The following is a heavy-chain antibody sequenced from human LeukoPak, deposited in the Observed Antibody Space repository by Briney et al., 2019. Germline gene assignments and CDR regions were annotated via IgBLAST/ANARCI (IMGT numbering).Heavy chain of an antibody. CDR2: IYTSGST. CDR3: ARGGRLVGTIGYPERAFDI. D-gene: IGHD1-26*01. CDR1: GGSISSGSYY. V-gene: IGHV4-61*02. J-gene: IGHJ3*02. Sequence: PSETLSLTCTVSGGSISSGSYYWSWIRQPAGKGLEWIGRIYTSGSTNYNPSLKSRVTISVDTSKNQFSLKLSSVTAADTAVYYCARGGRLVGTIGYPERAFDIWGQGTMVTVSS.